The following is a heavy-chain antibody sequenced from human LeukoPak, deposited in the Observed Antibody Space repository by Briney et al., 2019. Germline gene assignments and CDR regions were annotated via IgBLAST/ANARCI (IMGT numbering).Heavy chain of an antibody. Sequence: GASVKVSCKTSGYTFTSYGMHWVRQAPGQRLEWMAWINGGNDDAKYSQKFQGRVTIIRDTSASTAYMELSSLGSEDTAVYYCARGNGISSGWYGPAFDYWGQGTLVTVSS. CDR1: GYTFTSYG. D-gene: IGHD6-19*01. CDR2: INGGNDDA. CDR3: ARGNGISSGWYGPAFDY. V-gene: IGHV1-3*01. J-gene: IGHJ4*02.